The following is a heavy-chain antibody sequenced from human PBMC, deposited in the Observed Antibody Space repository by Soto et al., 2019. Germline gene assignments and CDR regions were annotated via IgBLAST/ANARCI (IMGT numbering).Heavy chain of an antibody. CDR2: IYWDDDK. CDR1: GFSLRTSGVG. V-gene: IGHV2-5*02. J-gene: IGHJ5*02. Sequence: QITLKESGPTLVKPTQTLTLTCTFSGFSLRTSGVGVGWIRQPPGKALEWLALIYWDDDKRYSPSLKSRLTITKDTSTNQVVRTMTNMDPVDTAIYYCSYRPSMSGWWPWGQGTLVAVSS. D-gene: IGHD6-13*01. CDR3: SYRPSMSGWWP.